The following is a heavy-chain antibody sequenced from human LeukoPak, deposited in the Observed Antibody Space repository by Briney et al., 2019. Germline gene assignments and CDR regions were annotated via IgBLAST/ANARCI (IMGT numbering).Heavy chain of an antibody. J-gene: IGHJ4*02. CDR1: GFTLSSYG. D-gene: IGHD2-21*02. CDR3: AREVDGDYYFDY. V-gene: IGHV3-33*01. CDR2: IRFDGITK. Sequence: PGRSLRLSCAASGFTLSSYGMHWVRQAPGKGLEWVAVIRFDGITKYCADSVKGRFTISRDTSNNTLYLQMNSLRAEDTAVYYCAREVDGDYYFDYWGRGTQVTVSS.